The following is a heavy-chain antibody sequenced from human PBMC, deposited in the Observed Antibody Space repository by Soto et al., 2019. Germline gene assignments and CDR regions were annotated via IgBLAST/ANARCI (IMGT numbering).Heavy chain of an antibody. V-gene: IGHV4-30-4*01. D-gene: IGHD2-15*01. Sequence: PSETLSLTCTVSGGSISSGDYYWSWIRQPPGKGLEWIGYIYYSGSTYYNPSLKSRVTISLDKSKNQFSLNLSSVTAADTAVYYCATLPPRIVVVVLPIPSWGQGTLVTVSS. J-gene: IGHJ4*02. CDR3: ATLPPRIVVVVLPIPS. CDR1: GGSISSGDYY. CDR2: IYYSGST.